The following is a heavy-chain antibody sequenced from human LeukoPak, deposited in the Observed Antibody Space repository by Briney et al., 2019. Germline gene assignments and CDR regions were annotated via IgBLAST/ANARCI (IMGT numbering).Heavy chain of an antibody. CDR2: ISGSGGST. Sequence: GGSLRLSCAASGFIFSDYYMSWIRQAPGKGLEWVSAISGSGGSTYYADSVKGRFTISRDNSKNTLYLQMNSLRAEDTAVYYCAKPAITMIVVAEFDYWGQGTLVTVSS. D-gene: IGHD3-22*01. V-gene: IGHV3-23*01. CDR1: GFIFSDYY. J-gene: IGHJ4*02. CDR3: AKPAITMIVVAEFDY.